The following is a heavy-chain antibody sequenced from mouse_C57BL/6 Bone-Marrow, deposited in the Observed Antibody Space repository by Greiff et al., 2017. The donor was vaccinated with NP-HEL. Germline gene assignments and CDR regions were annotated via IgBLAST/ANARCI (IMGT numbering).Heavy chain of an antibody. CDR2: IHPNSGST. Sequence: QVHVKQSGAELVKPGASVKLSCKASGYTFTSYWMHWVKQRPGQGLEWIGMIHPNSGSTNYNEKFKSKATLTVDKSSSTAYMQLSSLTSEDSAVYYCASYGSPYGYWGQGTTLTVSS. CDR1: GYTFTSYW. CDR3: ASYGSPYGY. D-gene: IGHD2-1*01. J-gene: IGHJ2*01. V-gene: IGHV1-64*01.